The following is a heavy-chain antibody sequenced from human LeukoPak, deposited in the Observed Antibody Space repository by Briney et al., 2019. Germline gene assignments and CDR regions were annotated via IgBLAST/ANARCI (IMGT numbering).Heavy chain of an antibody. D-gene: IGHD3-3*01. Sequence: GGSLRLSYAASGFTFSSYWMSWVRQAPGKGLEWVANIKQDGSEKYYVDSVKGRFTISRDNAKNSLYLQMNSLRAEDTAVYYCARDPTIFGVVIVPDYWGQGTLVTVSS. CDR2: IKQDGSEK. V-gene: IGHV3-7*01. J-gene: IGHJ4*02. CDR1: GFTFSSYW. CDR3: ARDPTIFGVVIVPDY.